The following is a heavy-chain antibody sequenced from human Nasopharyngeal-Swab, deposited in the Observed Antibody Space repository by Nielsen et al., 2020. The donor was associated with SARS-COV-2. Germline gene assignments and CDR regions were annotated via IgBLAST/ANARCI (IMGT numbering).Heavy chain of an antibody. CDR3: ARGLPVDY. CDR1: GFTFGSYW. CDR2: IKQDGSEK. V-gene: IGHV3-7*01. J-gene: IGHJ4*02. Sequence: LKISCAASGFTFGSYWMHWVRQAPGKGLEWVANIKQDGSEKQYLDSVKGRFTISRDNSKNSLYLQMNSLRVEDTAVYYCARGLPVDYWGQGTLVTVSS.